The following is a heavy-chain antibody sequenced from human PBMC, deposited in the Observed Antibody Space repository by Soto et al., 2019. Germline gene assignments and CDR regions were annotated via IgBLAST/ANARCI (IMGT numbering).Heavy chain of an antibody. J-gene: IGHJ5*02. CDR2: IYHSGST. Sequence: SETLSLTCAVSGGSISSSNWWSWVRQPPGKGLEWIGEIYHSGSTYYNPSLKSRVTILVDKSKNQFSLKLSSVTAADTAVYYCARVWTTVTNWFDPWGQGTLVTVSS. D-gene: IGHD4-17*01. CDR3: ARVWTTVTNWFDP. V-gene: IGHV4-4*02. CDR1: GGSISSSNW.